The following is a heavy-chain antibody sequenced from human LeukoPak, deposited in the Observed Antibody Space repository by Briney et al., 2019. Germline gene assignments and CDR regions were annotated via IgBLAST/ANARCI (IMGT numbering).Heavy chain of an antibody. CDR3: ARQWELDNWFDP. Sequence: PSQTLSLTCTVSGGSISSGDYYWSWIRQPPGKGLEWIGYIYYSGSTYYNPSLKSRVTISVDTSKNQFSPKLSSVTAADTAVYYCARQWELDNWFDPWGQGTLVTVSS. V-gene: IGHV4-30-4*08. J-gene: IGHJ5*02. D-gene: IGHD1-26*01. CDR1: GGSISSGDYY. CDR2: IYYSGST.